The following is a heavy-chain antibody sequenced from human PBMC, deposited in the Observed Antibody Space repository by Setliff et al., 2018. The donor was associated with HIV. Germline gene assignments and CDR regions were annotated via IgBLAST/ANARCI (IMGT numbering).Heavy chain of an antibody. CDR1: GDSISTSTYY. V-gene: IGHV4-39*07. J-gene: IGHJ6*03. CDR3: ARGREVIRDTYYSYFYMDV. Sequence: SETLSLTCNVSGDSISTSTYYWGWVRQSSGKGLEWIGELNHSGNINQNPSLRSGFTLSVDTSKNQFSLTLNSVTAADTAVYYCARGREVIRDTYYSYFYMDVWSRGTPVTVS. CDR2: LNHSGNI. D-gene: IGHD5-18*01.